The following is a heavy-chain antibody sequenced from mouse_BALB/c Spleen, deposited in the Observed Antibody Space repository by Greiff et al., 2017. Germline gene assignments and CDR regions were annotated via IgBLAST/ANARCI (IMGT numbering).Heavy chain of an antibody. CDR1: GFSLSTSGMG. D-gene: IGHD2-4*01. CDR3: ARRHPAHDYDGGGFDY. J-gene: IGHJ2*01. CDR2: IYWDDDK. V-gene: IGHV8-12*01. Sequence: QVTLKESGPGILQPSQTLSLTCSFSGFSLSTSGMGVSWIRQPSGKGLEWLAHIYWDDDKRYNPSLKSRLTISKDTSRNQVFLKITSVDTADTATYYCARRHPAHDYDGGGFDYWGQGTTLTVSS.